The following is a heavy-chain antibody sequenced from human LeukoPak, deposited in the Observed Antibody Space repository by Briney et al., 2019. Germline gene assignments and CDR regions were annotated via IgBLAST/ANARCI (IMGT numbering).Heavy chain of an antibody. CDR2: ISAYNGNT. V-gene: IGHV1-18*01. CDR3: ARIRELGGYYYYYGMDV. Sequence: GASVKVSCKASGYTFTSYGISWVRQAPGQGLEWMGWISAYNGNTNYAQKLQGRVTMTTDTSTSTAYMERRSLRSDDTAVYYCARIRELGGYYYYYGMDVWGQGTTVTVSS. J-gene: IGHJ6*02. D-gene: IGHD1-7*01. CDR1: GYTFTSYG.